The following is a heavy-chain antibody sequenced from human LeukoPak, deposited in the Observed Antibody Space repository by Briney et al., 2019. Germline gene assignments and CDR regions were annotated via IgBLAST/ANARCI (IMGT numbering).Heavy chain of an antibody. CDR2: IRYDGSNK. CDR1: GFTFSSYG. V-gene: IGHV3-30*02. D-gene: IGHD2-2*01. J-gene: IGHJ4*02. CDR3: AKDPSFRPGYFDY. Sequence: PVGSLRLSCAASGFTFSSYGVHWVRQAPGKGLEWVAFIRYDGSNKYYADSVKGRFTISRDNSKNTLYLQMNSLRAEDTAVYYCAKDPSFRPGYFDYWGQGTLVTVSS.